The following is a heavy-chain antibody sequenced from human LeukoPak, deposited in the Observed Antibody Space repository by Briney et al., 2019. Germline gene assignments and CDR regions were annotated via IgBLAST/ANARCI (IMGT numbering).Heavy chain of an antibody. V-gene: IGHV4-59*01. CDR2: IYYSGST. CDR1: GGSISSYY. Sequence: SETLSLTCTVSGGSISSYYWSWIRQPPGKGLEWIGYIYYSGSTNYNPSLKSRVTISVDTSKNQFSLKLSSVTAADTAVYYCARVRRGGGITVTTFWFDPWGQGTLVTVSS. CDR3: ARVRRGGGITVTTFWFDP. D-gene: IGHD4-11*01. J-gene: IGHJ5*02.